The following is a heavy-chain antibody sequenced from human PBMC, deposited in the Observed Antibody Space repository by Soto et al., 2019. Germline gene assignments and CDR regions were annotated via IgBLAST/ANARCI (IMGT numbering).Heavy chain of an antibody. D-gene: IGHD4-17*01. CDR3: ARADGYYGDYAHQSEYWYFDL. J-gene: IGHJ2*01. V-gene: IGHV3-48*01. CDR2: ISSSSSTI. Sequence: EVQLVESGGGLVQPGGSLRLSCAASGFTFSSYSMNWVRQAPGKGLEWVSYISSSSSTIYYADSVKGRFTISRDNAKNSLYLQMNSLRAEDTAVYYCARADGYYGDYAHQSEYWYFDLWGRGTLVTVSS. CDR1: GFTFSSYS.